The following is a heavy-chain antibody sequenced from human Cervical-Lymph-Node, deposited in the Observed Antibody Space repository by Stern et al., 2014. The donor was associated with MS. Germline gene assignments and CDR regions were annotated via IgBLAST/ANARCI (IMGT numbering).Heavy chain of an antibody. CDR2: ISYHGSNK. V-gene: IGHV3-30*18. CDR1: GFTFSSYG. Sequence: VQLVESGGGVVQPGKSLRLSCAASGFTFSSYGMHWVRQAPGKGLEWVAVISYHGSNKYYADSVKGRFTISRDNSKNTLYLQMNSLRAEDTAVYYCAKDSTIAARPHNYYYGMDVWGQGTTVTVSS. D-gene: IGHD6-6*01. CDR3: AKDSTIAARPHNYYYGMDV. J-gene: IGHJ6*02.